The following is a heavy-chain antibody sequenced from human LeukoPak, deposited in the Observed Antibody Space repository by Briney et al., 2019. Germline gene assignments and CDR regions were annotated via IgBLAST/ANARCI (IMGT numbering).Heavy chain of an antibody. CDR2: ISAISTYI. Sequence: PGGSPRLSCAASGFTFSSYSMNWVRQAPGKGLEWVSSISAISTYIYYADSVKGRFSISRDNAKNSLFLQMNSLRAEDTALYYCARDRSTNSYAEYFFDYWGQGTLVTVSS. D-gene: IGHD5-18*01. V-gene: IGHV3-21*01. CDR1: GFTFSSYS. J-gene: IGHJ4*02. CDR3: ARDRSTNSYAEYFFDY.